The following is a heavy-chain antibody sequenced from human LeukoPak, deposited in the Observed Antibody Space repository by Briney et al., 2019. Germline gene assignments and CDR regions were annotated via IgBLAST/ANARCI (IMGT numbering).Heavy chain of an antibody. D-gene: IGHD3-10*01. CDR1: GSTFIGYY. V-gene: IGHV1-2*06. CDR2: INPDSGDT. J-gene: IGHJ4*02. Sequence: ASVKVSCKASGSTFIGYYMHWVRQAPGQGLEWMGRINPDSGDTNYAQRFHGRVTMTRDTSNSTAYMELGRLRSDDTAVYYCARSLLGWELEDYWGQGTLVTVSS. CDR3: ARSLLGWELEDY.